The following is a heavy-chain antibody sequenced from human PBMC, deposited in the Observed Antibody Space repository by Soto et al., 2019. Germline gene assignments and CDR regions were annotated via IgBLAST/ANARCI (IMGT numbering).Heavy chain of an antibody. CDR2: ISGSGGST. D-gene: IGHD2-15*01. V-gene: IGHV3-23*01. CDR1: GFTFSSYA. CDR3: AKEKRWLLRSSLAP. Sequence: PGGSPGLSCAASGFTFSSYAMSWVRQAPGKGLEWVSAISGSGGSTYYADSVKGRFTISRDNSKNTLYLQMNSLRAEDTAVYYCAKEKRWLLRSSLAPWGQGTLVTGAS. J-gene: IGHJ5*02.